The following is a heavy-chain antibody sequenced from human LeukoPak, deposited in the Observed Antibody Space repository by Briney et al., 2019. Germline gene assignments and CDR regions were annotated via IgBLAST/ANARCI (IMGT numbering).Heavy chain of an antibody. CDR2: IYSGGST. V-gene: IGHV3-66*04. J-gene: IGHJ4*02. CDR1: GCTVSSNY. CDR3: AIPTYAYGGDY. Sequence: GGSLRLSCAASGCTVSSNYMSWVRQAPGKGLEWVSVIYSGGSTYYADSVKGRFTISIDNSKNPLYLQMNSLTAEDTAVYYCAIPTYAYGGDYWGQGTLVTVSS. D-gene: IGHD4-23*01.